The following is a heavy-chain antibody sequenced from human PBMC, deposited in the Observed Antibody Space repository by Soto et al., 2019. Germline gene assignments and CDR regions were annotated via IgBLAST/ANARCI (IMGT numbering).Heavy chain of an antibody. Sequence: PGESLKISCKGSGYSFTSYWIGWVRQMPGKGLEWMGIIYPGDSDTRYSPSFQGQVTISADKSISTAYLQWSSLKASDTAMYYCARQPDYYDSSGRDAFDIWGQGTMVTVSS. J-gene: IGHJ3*02. CDR1: GYSFTSYW. D-gene: IGHD3-22*01. V-gene: IGHV5-51*01. CDR3: ARQPDYYDSSGRDAFDI. CDR2: IYPGDSDT.